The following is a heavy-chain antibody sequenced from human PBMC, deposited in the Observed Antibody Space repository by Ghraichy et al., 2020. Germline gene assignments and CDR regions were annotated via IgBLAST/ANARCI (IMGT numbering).Heavy chain of an antibody. CDR3: ATISNRFVYFDY. Sequence: ASVKVSCKVSGYTLTELSMHWVRQAPGKGLEWMGGFDPEDGETIYAQKFQGRVTMTEDTSTDTAYMELSSLRSEDTAVYYCATISNRFVYFDYWGQGTLVTVSS. CDR1: GYTLTELS. J-gene: IGHJ4*02. CDR2: FDPEDGET. V-gene: IGHV1-24*01. D-gene: IGHD3-16*02.